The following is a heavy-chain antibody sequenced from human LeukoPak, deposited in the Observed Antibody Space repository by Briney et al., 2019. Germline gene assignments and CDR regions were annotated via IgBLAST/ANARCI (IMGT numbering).Heavy chain of an antibody. CDR3: ARVRSGYAFDY. V-gene: IGHV4-38-2*02. CDR1: GYSISSGHY. Sequence: SETLSLTCTVSGYSISSGHYWGWIRQPPGKGLEWIGSIYHSGSTYYNPSLKSRVTISVDTSKNQFSLKLSSVTVADTAVYYCARVRSGYAFDYWGQGTLVTVSS. CDR2: IYHSGST. J-gene: IGHJ4*02. D-gene: IGHD5-12*01.